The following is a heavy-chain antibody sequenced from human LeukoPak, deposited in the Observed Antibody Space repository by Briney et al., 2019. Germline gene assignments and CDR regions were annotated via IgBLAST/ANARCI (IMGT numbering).Heavy chain of an antibody. CDR1: PGSIGGYY. J-gene: IGHJ4*02. Sequence: SENLSLTCSVSPGSIGGYYWSWFRQPPGKGLEWIGYIFYTGETDYNPSLRSRGTISVDASKNQVSLRLSSVTAADTAVYYCARHAAGVELWFEFWGQGTLVTVSS. CDR3: ARHAAGVELWFEF. D-gene: IGHD2-21*01. CDR2: IFYTGET. V-gene: IGHV4-59*08.